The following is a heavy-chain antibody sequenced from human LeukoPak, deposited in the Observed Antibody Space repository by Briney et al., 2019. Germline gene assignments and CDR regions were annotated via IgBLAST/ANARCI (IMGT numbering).Heavy chain of an antibody. CDR2: IIPIFGTA. CDR1: GGTFSSYA. V-gene: IGHV1-69*13. J-gene: IGHJ6*03. Sequence: ASVKVSCKASGGTFSSYAISWVRQAPGQGLEWMGGIIPIFGTANYAQKFQGRVTITADESTSTAYMELSSLRSEDTAVYYCARVPTPHPFWSGTFMSYYYNSMDVWAKGPRSPSP. CDR3: ARVPTPHPFWSGTFMSYYYNSMDV. D-gene: IGHD3-3*01.